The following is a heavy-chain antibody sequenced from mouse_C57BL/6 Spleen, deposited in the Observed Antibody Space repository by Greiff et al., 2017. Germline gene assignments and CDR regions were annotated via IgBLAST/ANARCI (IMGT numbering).Heavy chain of an antibody. V-gene: IGHV3-6*01. CDR1: GYSITSGYY. CDR3: ARDALTGRFAY. Sequence: ESGPGLVKPSQSLSLTCSVTGYSITSGYYWNWIRQFPGNKLEWMGYISYDGSNNYNPSLKNRISITRDTSKNQFFLKLNSVTTEDTATYYCARDALTGRFAYWGQGTLVTVSA. J-gene: IGHJ3*01. CDR2: ISYDGSN. D-gene: IGHD4-1*01.